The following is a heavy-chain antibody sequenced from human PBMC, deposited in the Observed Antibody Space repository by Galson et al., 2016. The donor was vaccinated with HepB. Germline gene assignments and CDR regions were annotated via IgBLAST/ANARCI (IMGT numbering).Heavy chain of an antibody. CDR1: NGSIISNSYY. CDR3: ARLPDWPFDP. J-gene: IGHJ5*02. Sequence: SETLSLTCSVSNGSIISNSYYWGWIRQPPGKGLEWIANIFYSGSTFYNPSLKSRVTISIDTSRNQFSLRLRSVTAADTAIYYCARLPDWPFDPWGQGTLVIVSA. D-gene: IGHD3-9*01. V-gene: IGHV4-39*01. CDR2: IFYSGST.